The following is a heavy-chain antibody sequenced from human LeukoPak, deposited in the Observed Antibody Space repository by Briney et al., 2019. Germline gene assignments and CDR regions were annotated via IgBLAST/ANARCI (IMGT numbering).Heavy chain of an antibody. D-gene: IGHD3-10*01. Sequence: SGGSLRLSCAASGFTFDDYAMHWVRQAPGKGLEWVSGISWNSGSIGYADSVKGRFTISRDNAKNSLYLQMNSLRAEDTALYYCAKDIHYYGPGNSFDYWGQGTLVTASS. CDR1: GFTFDDYA. V-gene: IGHV3-9*01. J-gene: IGHJ4*02. CDR3: AKDIHYYGPGNSFDY. CDR2: ISWNSGSI.